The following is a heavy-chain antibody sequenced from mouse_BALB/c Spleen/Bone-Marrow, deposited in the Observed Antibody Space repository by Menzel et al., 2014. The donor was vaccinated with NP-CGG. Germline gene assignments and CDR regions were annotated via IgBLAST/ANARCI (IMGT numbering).Heavy chain of an antibody. V-gene: IGHV3-2*02. D-gene: IGHD3-1*01. CDR1: GYSITSAYA. Sequence: VQLKQSGPGLMKPSQSLSLPCTVTGYSITSAYAWNWIRQFPGDKLEWMGYITSSGHTSYNPSLKSRISIARDTSKNQFFLQLNSVTTEDTATYYCARSGNFFDYWGQGTTLAVSS. J-gene: IGHJ2*01. CDR2: ITSSGHT. CDR3: ARSGNFFDY.